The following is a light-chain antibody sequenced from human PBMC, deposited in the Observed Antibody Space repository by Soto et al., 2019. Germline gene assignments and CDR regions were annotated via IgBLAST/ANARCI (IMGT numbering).Light chain of an antibody. V-gene: IGKV3-11*01. J-gene: IGKJ1*01. CDR2: DAS. CDR3: QQRSNWPPVT. CDR1: QSVSSY. Sequence: EIVLTQSPATLSLSPGERATLSCRASQSVSSYLACYQQKPGQAPRLLIYDASNRATGIPARFSGSGSGTDFTLTISSLEPEDFAVYYCQQRSNWPPVTFGQGTKVEIK.